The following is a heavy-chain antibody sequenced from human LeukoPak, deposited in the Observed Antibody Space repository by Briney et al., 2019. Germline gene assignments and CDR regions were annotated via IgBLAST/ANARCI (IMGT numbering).Heavy chain of an antibody. CDR3: AKDASGPYSSLFDP. Sequence: GGSLRLSCAASGFTFSDYGMHWVRQAPGKGLEGVAVIYNDGGKRYYADSVKGRFTISRDNSKSTLYLQLDSLRDEDTAVYYCAKDASGPYSSLFDPWGQGTLVIVSS. CDR2: IYNDGGKR. V-gene: IGHV3-33*06. CDR1: GFTFSDYG. D-gene: IGHD6-19*01. J-gene: IGHJ5*02.